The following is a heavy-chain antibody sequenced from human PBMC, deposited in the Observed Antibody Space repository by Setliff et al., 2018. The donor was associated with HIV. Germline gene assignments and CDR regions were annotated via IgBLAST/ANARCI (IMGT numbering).Heavy chain of an antibody. CDR3: ARLGDDFGDSAPGYYFEY. J-gene: IGHJ4*02. CDR1: GGSISSSFW. V-gene: IGHV4-4*02. Sequence: SETLSLTCSVSGGSISSSFWWSWVRQPPGKGLEWIGEVYHDGTSNHKPSLKSRVTISVDTSKNQFSLNLRLVTAADTAMYFCARLGDDFGDSAPGYYFEYWGQGTLVTVSS. D-gene: IGHD4-17*01. CDR2: VYHDGTS.